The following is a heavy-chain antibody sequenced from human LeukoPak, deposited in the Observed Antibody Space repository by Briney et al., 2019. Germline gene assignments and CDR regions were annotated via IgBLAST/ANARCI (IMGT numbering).Heavy chain of an antibody. CDR1: GYSFTSYW. V-gene: IGHV5-51*01. CDR2: IYPGDSDT. D-gene: IGHD3-22*01. CDR3: ARGRSYYYDSSGQLLDY. J-gene: IGHJ4*02. Sequence: GESLKISCKGSGYSFTSYWIGWVRQMPGKGLEWMGIIYPGDSDTRYSPSFQGQVPISADKSISTAYLQWSSLKASDTAMYYCARGRSYYYDSSGQLLDYWGQGTLVTVSS.